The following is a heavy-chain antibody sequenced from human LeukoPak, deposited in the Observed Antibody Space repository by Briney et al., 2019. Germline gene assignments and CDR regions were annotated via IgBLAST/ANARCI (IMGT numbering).Heavy chain of an antibody. D-gene: IGHD6-19*01. J-gene: IGHJ3*02. CDR3: ARDMGYSSGFDAFDI. Sequence: GGSLRLSCAASGFTVSSNHMSWVRQAPGKGLEWVSVIYSGGSTYYADSVKGRFTISRDNSKNTLYLQMNSLRAEDTAVYYCARDMGYSSGFDAFDIWGQGTMVTVSS. CDR1: GFTVSSNH. V-gene: IGHV3-53*01. CDR2: IYSGGST.